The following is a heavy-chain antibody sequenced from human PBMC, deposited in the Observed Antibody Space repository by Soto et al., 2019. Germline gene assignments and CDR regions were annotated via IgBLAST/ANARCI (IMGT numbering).Heavy chain of an antibody. D-gene: IGHD3-10*01. J-gene: IGHJ5*02. V-gene: IGHV3-7*01. CDR1: GFTFSSYW. CDR2: IKQDGSEK. CDR3: ARGGYYGSGSYWVTSDQNWFDP. Sequence: GGSLRLSCAASGFTFSSYWMSWVRQAPGKGLEWVANIKQDGSEKYYVDSVKGRFTISRDNAKNSLYLQMNSLRAEDTAVYYCARGGYYGSGSYWVTSDQNWFDPWGQGTLVTVSS.